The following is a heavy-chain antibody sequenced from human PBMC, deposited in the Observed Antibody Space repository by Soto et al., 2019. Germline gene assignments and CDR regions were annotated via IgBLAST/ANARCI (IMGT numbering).Heavy chain of an antibody. V-gene: IGHV1-69*01. CDR1: GGTFGSYA. J-gene: IGHJ6*02. D-gene: IGHD2-2*01. CDR3: ARSQGSSTSLEIYYYYYYGMDV. CDR2: IIPTPGTA. Sequence: QVQLVQSGAEVKKPGSSVKVSCKASGGTFGSYAISWVRQAPGQGLEWMGGIIPTPGTANYAQKFQGRGTIAADESTSTAYMELSSLRSEDTAVYYCARSQGSSTSLEIYYYYYYGMDVWGQGTTVTVSS.